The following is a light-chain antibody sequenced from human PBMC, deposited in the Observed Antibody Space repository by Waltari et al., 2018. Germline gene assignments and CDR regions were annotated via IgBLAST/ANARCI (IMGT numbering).Light chain of an antibody. Sequence: DIQITQSPSSLSASVGDRVTITCRSSQSISSYLNWYKQKPGKAHKLLIYAASSLQSGVPSRFSGSGSGTDFTLTISSLQPEDFATYYCQQSYSTPCTFGQGTKLEIK. J-gene: IGKJ2*02. CDR3: QQSYSTPCT. V-gene: IGKV1-39*01. CDR2: AAS. CDR1: QSISSY.